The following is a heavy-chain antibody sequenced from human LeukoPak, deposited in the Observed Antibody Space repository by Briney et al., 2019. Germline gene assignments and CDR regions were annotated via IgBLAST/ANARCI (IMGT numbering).Heavy chain of an antibody. Sequence: GASVKVSCKASGYTFTSYGISWVRQAPGQGLEWMGWISTYNGNTNYAQKIQGRVTLTTDTSTSTAYMELRSLRSDDTAVYYCARHYCGGGSCYGVFDYWGQGTLVIVSS. CDR1: GYTFTSYG. J-gene: IGHJ4*02. V-gene: IGHV1-18*01. D-gene: IGHD2-15*01. CDR2: ISTYNGNT. CDR3: ARHYCGGGSCYGVFDY.